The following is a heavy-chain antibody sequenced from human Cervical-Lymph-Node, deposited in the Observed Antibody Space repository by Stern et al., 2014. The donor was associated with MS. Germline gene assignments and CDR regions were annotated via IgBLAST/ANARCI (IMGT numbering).Heavy chain of an antibody. V-gene: IGHV1-18*01. CDR2: ISAYNGNT. CDR3: ASGSLEGFDP. Sequence: VQLVESGGEVKKPGASVKVSCKASGYTFTSLGISWVRQAPGQGLEWLGWISAYNGNTTYAQKLQGRVTLTTDTSTSTAYMELRSLTSDDTAAYYCASGSLEGFDPWGQGTLVTVSS. D-gene: IGHD5-24*01. J-gene: IGHJ5*02. CDR1: GYTFTSLG.